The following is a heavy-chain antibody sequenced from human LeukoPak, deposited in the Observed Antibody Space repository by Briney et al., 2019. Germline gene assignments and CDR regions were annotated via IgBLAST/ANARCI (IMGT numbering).Heavy chain of an antibody. J-gene: IGHJ4*02. CDR3: ARDYGGSSPFDY. V-gene: IGHV3-21*05. CDR2: ISSSGSDI. Sequence: GGSLRLSCAASGFSFSNYGMSWVRQAPGKGLEWVSYISSSGSDIYYADSVKGRFTISRDNAKNSLYLHMNSLRAEDTAVYYCARDYGGSSPFDYWGQGTLVTASS. D-gene: IGHD4-23*01. CDR1: GFSFSNYG.